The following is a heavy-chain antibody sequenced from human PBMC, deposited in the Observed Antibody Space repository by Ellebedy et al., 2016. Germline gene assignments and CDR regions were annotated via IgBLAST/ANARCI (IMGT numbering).Heavy chain of an antibody. CDR3: ARETPLIDF. Sequence: SETLSLXCTVSGGSISSTTYYWGWIRQPPGKGLEWIGSLYYSGSPYYNPSLKSRVTISRDTSKNQFSPKLSSVTAADTAIYYCARETPLIDFWGQGTLVTVSS. CDR2: LYYSGSP. J-gene: IGHJ4*02. CDR1: GGSISSTTYY. V-gene: IGHV4-39*07.